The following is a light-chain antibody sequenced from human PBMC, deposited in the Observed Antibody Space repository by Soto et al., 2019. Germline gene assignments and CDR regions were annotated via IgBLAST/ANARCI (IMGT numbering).Light chain of an antibody. CDR2: AAS. Sequence: DIQLTQSPSFLSASIGDRVTITCRASQGISSYLAWYQQNPGKAPKLLISAASTLQSGVPSRFSGSGSGTEFTLTISSLQPEDFATYYCQQLNSYPLTFGGGTKVQIK. CDR3: QQLNSYPLT. CDR1: QGISSY. J-gene: IGKJ4*01. V-gene: IGKV1-9*01.